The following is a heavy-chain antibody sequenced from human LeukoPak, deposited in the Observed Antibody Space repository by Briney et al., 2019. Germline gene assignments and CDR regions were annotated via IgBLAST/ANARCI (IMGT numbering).Heavy chain of an antibody. V-gene: IGHV1-2*02. J-gene: IGHJ5*02. CDR3: ARDFGYNWKANWFDP. D-gene: IGHD1-1*01. Sequence: GASVEVSCKASGYTFTGYYMHWVRQAPGQGLEWMGWINPNSGGTNYAQKFQGRVTMTRDTSISTAYMELSRLRSDDTAVYYCARDFGYNWKANWFDPWGQGTLVTVS. CDR1: GYTFTGYY. CDR2: INPNSGGT.